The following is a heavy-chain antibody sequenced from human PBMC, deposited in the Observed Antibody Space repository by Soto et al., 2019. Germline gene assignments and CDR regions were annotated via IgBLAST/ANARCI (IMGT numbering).Heavy chain of an antibody. V-gene: IGHV3-21*01. CDR3: AREYTAWPLAYVLDV. CDR1: GFTFSTYS. Sequence: GGSLRLSCVGSGFTFSTYSINWVRQAPGKGLEWVSSISSRSDIYYADSVKGRFTISRDNAKNSVSLQMNSLRAEGTAVYYCAREYTAWPLAYVLDVRGPVTKGTVSS. J-gene: IGHJ6*02. CDR2: ISSRSDI. D-gene: IGHD2-2*02.